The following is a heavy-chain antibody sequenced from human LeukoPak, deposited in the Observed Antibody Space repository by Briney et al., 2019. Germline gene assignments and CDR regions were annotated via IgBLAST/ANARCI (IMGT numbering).Heavy chain of an antibody. Sequence: GGSLRLSCVASGFSFSSYVMNWVRQAPGTGLEWVSAISGNGGSTYYADSVKGRFTISRDNSKNTLSLQMNSLRAEDTAVYYCARGDGYNYWEYWGQGTLVTVSS. CDR2: ISGNGGST. D-gene: IGHD5-24*01. V-gene: IGHV3-23*01. CDR1: GFSFSSYV. J-gene: IGHJ4*02. CDR3: ARGDGYNYWEY.